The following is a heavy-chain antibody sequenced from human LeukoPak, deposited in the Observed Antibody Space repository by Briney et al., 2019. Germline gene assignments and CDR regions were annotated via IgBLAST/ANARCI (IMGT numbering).Heavy chain of an antibody. D-gene: IGHD2/OR15-2a*01. CDR3: ARALYAYYYYYGMDV. Sequence: GGSLRLSCVASGFAVGSNYMSWVRQAPGKGLEWVAVIWYDGSNKYYADSVKGRFTISRDNSKNTLYLQMNSLRAEDTAVYYCARALYAYYYYYGMDVWGQGTTVTVSS. CDR2: IWYDGSNK. V-gene: IGHV3-33*08. CDR1: GFAVGSNY. J-gene: IGHJ6*02.